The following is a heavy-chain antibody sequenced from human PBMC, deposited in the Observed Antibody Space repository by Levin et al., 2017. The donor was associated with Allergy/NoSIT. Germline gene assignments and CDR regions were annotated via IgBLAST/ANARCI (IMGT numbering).Heavy chain of an antibody. CDR2: IYPGDSDT. V-gene: IGHV5-51*01. D-gene: IGHD2-15*01. J-gene: IGHJ4*02. CDR3: ARGGYCSGGSCYSYIGGFDY. Sequence: GESLKISCKGSGYSFTSYWIGWVRQMPGKGLEWMGIIYPGDSDTRYSPSFQGQVTISADKSISTAYLQWSSLKASDTAMYYCARGGYCSGGSCYSYIGGFDYWGQGTLVTVSS. CDR1: GYSFTSYW.